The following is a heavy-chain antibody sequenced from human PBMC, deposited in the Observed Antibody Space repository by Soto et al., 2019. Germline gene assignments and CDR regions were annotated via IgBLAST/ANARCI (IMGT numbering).Heavy chain of an antibody. CDR2: ISSYNGGT. V-gene: IGHV1-18*01. D-gene: IGHD5-18*01. J-gene: IGHJ4*02. CDR3: ARDRSSSDY. CDR1: GYTFTSYG. Sequence: QVQLVQSGAEVKKPGASVKVSCKDSGYTFTSYGISWVRQAPGQGLEWMGWISSYNGGTNYAQNLQGRVTMTTDTYTSTAYLELRGLRSDDTAVYYCARDRSSSDYWGQGTLVTVSS.